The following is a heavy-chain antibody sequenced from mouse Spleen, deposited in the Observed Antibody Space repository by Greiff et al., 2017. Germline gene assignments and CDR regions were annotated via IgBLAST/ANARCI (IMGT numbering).Heavy chain of an antibody. Sequence: EVQGVESGGGLVKLGGSLKLSCAASGFTFSSYAMSWVRQTPEKRLEWVATISSGGGNTYYPDSVKGRFTISRDNAKNTLYLQMSSLKSEDTAMYYCARHGTTANFDYWGQGTTLTVSS. D-gene: IGHD1-2*01. CDR1: GFTFSSYA. CDR3: ARHGTTANFDY. CDR2: ISSGGGNT. J-gene: IGHJ2*01. V-gene: IGHV5-9-3*01.